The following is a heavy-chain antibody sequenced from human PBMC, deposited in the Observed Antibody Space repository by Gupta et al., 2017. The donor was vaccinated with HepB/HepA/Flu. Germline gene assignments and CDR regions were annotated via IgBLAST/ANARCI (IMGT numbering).Heavy chain of an antibody. CDR3: ARAKTVYYYYYMDV. CDR2: IYDSGTT. V-gene: IGHV4-59*11. J-gene: IGHJ6*03. CDR1: GDSTNNHY. Sequence: QVQLQESGPGLVKPAETLSPTCSVSGDSTNNHYWFWIRQPPGKGLEWIGYIYDSGTTFYNPSLRSRVTISIGTSKNQLSLKLSSVAAADTAVYYCARAKTVYYYYYMDVWGKGTTVTVSS. D-gene: IGHD4-11*01.